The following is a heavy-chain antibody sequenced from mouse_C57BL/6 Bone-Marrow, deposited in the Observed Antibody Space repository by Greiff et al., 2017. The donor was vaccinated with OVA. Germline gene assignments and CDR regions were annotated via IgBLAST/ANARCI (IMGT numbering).Heavy chain of an antibody. J-gene: IGHJ1*03. CDR2: IDPSDSYT. CDR1: GYTFTSYW. CDR3: ARELGDWYFDV. Sequence: QVQLQQPGAELVKPGASVKLSCKASGYTFTSYWMQWVKQRPGQGLEWIGEIDPSDSYTNYNQQFKGKATLTVDTSSSTAYMQLSSLTSEDSAVYYCARELGDWYFDVWGTGTTVTVSS. V-gene: IGHV1-50*01. D-gene: IGHD4-1*01.